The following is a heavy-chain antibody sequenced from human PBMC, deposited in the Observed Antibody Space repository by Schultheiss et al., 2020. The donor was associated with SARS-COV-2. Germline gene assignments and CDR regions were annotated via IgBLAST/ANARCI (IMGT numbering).Heavy chain of an antibody. CDR3: AKDRGYYDTHYGMDV. CDR2: ISGSGGST. CDR1: GFTFSSYA. V-gene: IGHV3-23*01. D-gene: IGHD3-22*01. Sequence: GGSLRLSCAASGFTFSSYAMSWVRQAPGKGLEWVSAISGSGGSTYYADSVKGRFTISRDNSKNTLYLQMNSLRAEDTAVYYCAKDRGYYDTHYGMDVWGQGTTVTVSS. J-gene: IGHJ6*02.